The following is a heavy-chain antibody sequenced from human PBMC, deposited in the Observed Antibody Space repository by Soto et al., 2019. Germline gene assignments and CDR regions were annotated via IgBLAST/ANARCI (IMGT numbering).Heavy chain of an antibody. CDR3: VTYYSYSIGLYTGIDN. Sequence: VQLVASGGGLVQPGESLRLSCAASGFTSTSSWMGWVRQAPGKGLEWLANIGQGGTGQYYVDSMKGRFTISRDTAENSIILQMSGLRAEDTAVYYCVTYYSYSIGLYTGIDNWGQGTLVTVSS. V-gene: IGHV3-7*03. CDR2: IGQGGTGQ. J-gene: IGHJ4*02. CDR1: GFTSTSSW. D-gene: IGHD4-4*01.